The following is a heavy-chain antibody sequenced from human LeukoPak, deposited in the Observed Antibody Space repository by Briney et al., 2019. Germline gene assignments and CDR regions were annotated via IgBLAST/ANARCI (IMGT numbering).Heavy chain of an antibody. V-gene: IGHV3-23*01. Sequence: GGSLRLSCAVSGFAFGSEAMSWVRQSPARGLEWVASISPGGGTTYYADSVKGRFTISRDNSKNTLYLQMNSLRAEDTAVYYCAKCIAAAGHWYFDLWGRGTLVTVSS. J-gene: IGHJ2*01. CDR3: AKCIAAAGHWYFDL. D-gene: IGHD6-13*01. CDR1: GFAFGSEA. CDR2: ISPGGGTT.